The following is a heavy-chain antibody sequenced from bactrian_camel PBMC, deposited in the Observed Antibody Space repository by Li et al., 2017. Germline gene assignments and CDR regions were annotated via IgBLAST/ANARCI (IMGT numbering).Heavy chain of an antibody. CDR1: GFPFSNYA. CDR3: AADMGPMGRGRVCSSYLYEYNY. CDR2: ITTSGGST. V-gene: IGHV3S40*01. D-gene: IGHD3*01. Sequence: VQLVESGGDLVRPGGSLRLSCEASGFPFSNYAMYWVRQAPGKGLEWVSAITTSGGSTYYSDSVKGRFTISRDNAKNTVYLQMNSLKPEDTAVNYCAADMGPMGRGRVCSSYLYEYNYWGQGTQVTVS. J-gene: IGHJ4*01.